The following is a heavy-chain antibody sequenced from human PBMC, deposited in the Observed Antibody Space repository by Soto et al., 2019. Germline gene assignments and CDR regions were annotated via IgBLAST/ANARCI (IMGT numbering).Heavy chain of an antibody. Sequence: SETLSLTCAVYGGSFSGYYWSWIRLPPGKGLEWIGEINHSGSTNYNPSLKSRVTISVDTSKNQFSLKLSAVNAADTAVYYCASVLRFLPGHYVMDVWGQATTVTFSS. J-gene: IGHJ6*01. CDR1: GGSFSGYY. CDR2: INHSGST. V-gene: IGHV4-34*01. CDR3: ASVLRFLPGHYVMDV. D-gene: IGHD3-3*01.